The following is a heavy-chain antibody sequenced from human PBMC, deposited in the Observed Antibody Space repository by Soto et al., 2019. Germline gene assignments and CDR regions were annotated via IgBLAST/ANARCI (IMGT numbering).Heavy chain of an antibody. CDR1: GGSISSYY. V-gene: IGHV4-59*01. D-gene: IGHD1-26*01. CDR3: AGSRVGATDC. CDR2: IYYSGST. J-gene: IGHJ4*02. Sequence: SETLSLTCTVSGGSISSYYWSWIRQPPGKGLEWIGYIYYSGSTKYNPSLKSRVTISVDTSKNQFSLKLSPVTAADMAVYYCAGSRVGATDCWGQGTRVTVSS.